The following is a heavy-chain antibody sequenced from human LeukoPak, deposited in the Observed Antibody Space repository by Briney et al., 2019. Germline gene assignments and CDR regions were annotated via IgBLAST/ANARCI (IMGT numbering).Heavy chain of an antibody. D-gene: IGHD3-22*01. Sequence: GGSLRLSCAASGFTFSSYEMNWVRQAPGKGLEWVSYISSSGSTIYYADSVKGRFTISRDNAKNSLYLQMNSLRAEDTAVYYCARVSSGYFYYYYGMDVWGQGTLVTVSS. CDR1: GFTFSSYE. CDR2: ISSSGSTI. J-gene: IGHJ6*02. V-gene: IGHV3-48*03. CDR3: ARVSSGYFYYYYGMDV.